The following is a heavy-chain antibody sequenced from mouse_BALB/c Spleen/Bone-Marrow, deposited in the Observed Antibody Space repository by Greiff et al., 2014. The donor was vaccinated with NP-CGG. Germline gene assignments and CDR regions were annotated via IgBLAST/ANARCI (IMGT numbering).Heavy chain of an antibody. V-gene: IGHV1-69*02. CDR3: TREGYYGSSYVDY. CDR1: GYTFTCYW. D-gene: IGHD1-1*01. Sequence: QVQLKESGAELVRPGASVKLSCKASGYTFTCYWINWVKQRPGQGLEWIGNIYPSDSYTNYNQKFKDKATLTVDKSSSTAYMQLSSPTSEDSAVNYCTREGYYGSSYVDYWGQGTTLTVSS. J-gene: IGHJ2*01. CDR2: IYPSDSYT.